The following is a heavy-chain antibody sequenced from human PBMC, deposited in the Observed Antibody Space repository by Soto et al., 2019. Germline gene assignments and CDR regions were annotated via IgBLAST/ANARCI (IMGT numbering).Heavy chain of an antibody. D-gene: IGHD3-9*01. CDR1: GGSISSYY. V-gene: IGHV4-59*08. CDR2: IYYSGST. CDR3: ARHATGYDMMSGYYPAFVY. J-gene: IGHJ4*02. Sequence: PSETLSLTCTVSGGSISSYYWSWIRQPPGEGLEWIGYIYYSGSTNYNPSLKSRVTISVDTSKNQFSLKLSSVTAADTAVYYCARHATGYDMMSGYYPAFVYWGQGTLFTVST.